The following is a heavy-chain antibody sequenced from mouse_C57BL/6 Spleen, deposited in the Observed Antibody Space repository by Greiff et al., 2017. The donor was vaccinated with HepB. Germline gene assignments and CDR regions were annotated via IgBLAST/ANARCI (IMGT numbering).Heavy chain of an antibody. CDR3: ARGGYDYDGGAMDY. Sequence: QVQLQQPGAELVKPGASVKLSCKASGYTFTSYWMHWVKQRPGQGLEWIGMIHPNSGSTNYNEKFKSKATLTVDKSSSTAYMQLSSLPSEDSAVYYCARGGYDYDGGAMDYWGQGTSVTVSS. CDR1: GYTFTSYW. CDR2: IHPNSGST. J-gene: IGHJ4*01. D-gene: IGHD2-4*01. V-gene: IGHV1-64*01.